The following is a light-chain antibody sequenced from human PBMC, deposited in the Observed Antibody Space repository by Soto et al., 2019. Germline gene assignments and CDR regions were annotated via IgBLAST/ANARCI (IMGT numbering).Light chain of an antibody. CDR1: SSNIGNNY. Sequence: QSVLTQPPSVSAAPGQKVTISCSGSSSNIGNNYVSWYQQLPETAPKLLISDNNRRPSGIPDRFSGSKSGTSATLGITGLQTGDEAEYYCGTWDSSLSAVVFGGGTKVTVL. V-gene: IGLV1-51*01. CDR2: DNN. CDR3: GTWDSSLSAVV. J-gene: IGLJ2*01.